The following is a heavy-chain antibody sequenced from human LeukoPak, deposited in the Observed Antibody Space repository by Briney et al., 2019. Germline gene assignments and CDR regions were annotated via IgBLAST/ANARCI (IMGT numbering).Heavy chain of an antibody. CDR1: GGSISSYY. V-gene: IGHV4-59*08. D-gene: IGHD1-26*01. Sequence: PSETLSLTCTVSGGSISSYYWSWIRQPPGKGLEWMGYIYYSGSTNYNPSLKNRVTISVDTSKNQFSLKLSSGTAADTAVYYCTRHQGVGALTGGQGTLVTVSS. J-gene: IGHJ4*02. CDR3: TRHQGVGALT. CDR2: IYYSGST.